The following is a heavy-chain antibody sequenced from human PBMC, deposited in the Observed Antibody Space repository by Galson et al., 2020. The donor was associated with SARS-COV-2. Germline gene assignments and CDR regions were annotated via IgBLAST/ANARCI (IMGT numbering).Heavy chain of an antibody. J-gene: IGHJ4*02. D-gene: IGHD1-26*01. CDR1: GGSITSASDY. CDR2: THYTGPT. Sequence: SETLSLTCAVSGGSITSASDYWSWIRQHPGKGLEWIGYTHYTGPTYYNPSLKSRVSMSVDTSKNQFSLNLNSVTAADTAVYFCARTFSRILSGSYWVYLDYWGQGILVTVSS. CDR3: ARTFSRILSGSYWVYLDY. V-gene: IGHV4-31*11.